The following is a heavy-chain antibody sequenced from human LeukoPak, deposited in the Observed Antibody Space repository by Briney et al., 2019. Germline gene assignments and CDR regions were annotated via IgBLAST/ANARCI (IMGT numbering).Heavy chain of an antibody. CDR1: GFTFDDYG. Sequence: PGGSLRLSCAASGFTFDDYGMSWVRQAPGKGLEWVSTISNNDGSTYYADSVKGRFTISRDNSKNTLYLQIYTLTADDTAIYYCAKATGNLGNWGQGTQVTVSS. D-gene: IGHD1-1*01. V-gene: IGHV3-23*01. CDR3: AKATGNLGN. CDR2: ISNNDGST. J-gene: IGHJ4*02.